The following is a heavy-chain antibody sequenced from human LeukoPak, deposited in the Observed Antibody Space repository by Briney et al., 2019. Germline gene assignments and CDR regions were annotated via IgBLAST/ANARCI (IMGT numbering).Heavy chain of an antibody. CDR1: GFTFSSYS. J-gene: IGHJ4*02. D-gene: IGHD2-2*01. V-gene: IGHV3-64*04. CDR3: AKLEKIGYCSSTSCRYFDY. CDR2: ITGNGGNT. Sequence: GGSLRLSCSASGFTFSSYSMHWVRQAPGKGLEYLLGITGNGGNTYYADSVKGRFTISRDDSKNTLYLQMNSLRAEDTAVYYCAKLEKIGYCSSTSCRYFDYWGQGTLVTVSS.